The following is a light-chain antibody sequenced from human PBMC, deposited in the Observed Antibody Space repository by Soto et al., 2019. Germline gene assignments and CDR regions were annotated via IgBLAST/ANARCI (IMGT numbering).Light chain of an antibody. CDR3: QQSGPSPPLT. CDR1: QTVGNSY. Sequence: DIVLTQSPGTLSLSPGERATVSCRASQTVGNSYLAWYQQKLGQAPRLLIYATSSRATGIPDRFSGSGSGTDFTLTISRLEPEDFAVYYCQQSGPSPPLTFGGGTKVEI. V-gene: IGKV3-20*01. CDR2: ATS. J-gene: IGKJ4*01.